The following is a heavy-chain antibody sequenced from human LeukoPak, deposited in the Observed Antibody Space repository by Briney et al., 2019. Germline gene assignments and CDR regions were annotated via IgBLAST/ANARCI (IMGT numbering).Heavy chain of an antibody. J-gene: IGHJ4*02. CDR3: ARGRAPAGGCTNGVCPNHGHYFDY. D-gene: IGHD2-8*01. V-gene: IGHV4-34*01. Sequence: SETLSLTCAVYGGSFSGYYWSWIRPPPGRGPEWIGEINHSGSTNYNPSLKSRVTISVDTSKNQFSLKLSSVTAADTAVYYCARGRAPAGGCTNGVCPNHGHYFDYWGQGTLVTVSS. CDR1: GGSFSGYY. CDR2: INHSGST.